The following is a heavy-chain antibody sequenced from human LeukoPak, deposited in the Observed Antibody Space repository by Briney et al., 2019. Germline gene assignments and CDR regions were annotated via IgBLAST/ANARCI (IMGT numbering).Heavy chain of an antibody. V-gene: IGHV4-34*01. CDR1: GGSFSGYY. CDR3: ARCVPWAHGSGSYVWFDP. CDR2: IYYSGST. D-gene: IGHD3-10*01. Sequence: PSETLSLTCAVYGGSFSGYYWSWIRQPPGKGLGWIGSIYYSGSTYYNPSLKSRVTTSVDTSKNQFSLKLSSVTAADTAVYYCARCVPWAHGSGSYVWFDPWGQGILVTVSS. J-gene: IGHJ5*02.